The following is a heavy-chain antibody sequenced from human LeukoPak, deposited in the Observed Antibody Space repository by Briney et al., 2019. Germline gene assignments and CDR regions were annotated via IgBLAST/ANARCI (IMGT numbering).Heavy chain of an antibody. CDR1: GGSISSGGYS. V-gene: IGHV4-61*02. J-gene: IGHJ4*02. CDR3: ARASYSSGWPEDY. D-gene: IGHD6-19*01. Sequence: SETLSLTCTVSGGSISSGGYSWSWIRQHPGKGLEWIGRIYTSGSTNYNPSLKSRVTMSVDTSKNQFSLKLSSVTAADTAVYYCARASYSSGWPEDYWGQGTLVTVSS. CDR2: IYTSGST.